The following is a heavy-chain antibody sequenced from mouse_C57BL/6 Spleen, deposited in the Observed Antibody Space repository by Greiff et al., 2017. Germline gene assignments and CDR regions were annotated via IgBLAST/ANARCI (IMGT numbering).Heavy chain of an antibody. D-gene: IGHD2-1*01. J-gene: IGHJ4*01. CDR3: ARHPAYMVAMGY. V-gene: IGHV5-9*01. CDR1: GFTFSSYT. CDR2: ISGGGGNT. Sequence: EVQRVESGGGLVKPGGSLKLTCAASGFTFSSYTMSWVRQTPETRLEWVATISGGGGNTYYPDSVKGRFTISRDNAKNTLYLQMSSLRAEDTALYYCARHPAYMVAMGYWGQGTSVTVSS.